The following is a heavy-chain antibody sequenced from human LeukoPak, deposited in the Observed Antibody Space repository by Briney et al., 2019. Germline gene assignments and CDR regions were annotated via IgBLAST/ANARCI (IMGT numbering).Heavy chain of an antibody. V-gene: IGHV4-30-2*01. D-gene: IGHD3-3*01. Sequence: SQTLSLTCTVSGGSISSGGYYWTWIRQPPGKGLEWIGEINHSGSTNYNPSLKSRVSISGDTPKNQFSLKLSSVTAADTAVYYCARGDFEVVIDYWGQGTLVTVSS. CDR2: INHSGST. CDR3: ARGDFEVVIDY. CDR1: GGSISSGGYY. J-gene: IGHJ4*02.